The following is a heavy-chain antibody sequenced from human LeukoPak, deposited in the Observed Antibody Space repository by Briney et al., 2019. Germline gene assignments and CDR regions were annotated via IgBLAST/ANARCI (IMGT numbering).Heavy chain of an antibody. Sequence: SETLSLTCTVSGGSISSGGYYWSWIRQHPGTGLEWIGYIYYSGSTYYNPSLKSRVTISVDTSKNQFSLKLSSVTAADTAMYYCARESIAAQRAFDYWGQGTLVTVPS. CDR3: ARESIAAQRAFDY. CDR1: GGSISSGGYY. J-gene: IGHJ4*02. D-gene: IGHD6-6*01. V-gene: IGHV4-31*03. CDR2: IYYSGST.